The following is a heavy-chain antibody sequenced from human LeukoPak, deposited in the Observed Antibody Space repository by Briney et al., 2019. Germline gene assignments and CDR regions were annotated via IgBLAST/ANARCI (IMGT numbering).Heavy chain of an antibody. CDR1: GGTFSNYA. D-gene: IGHD2-8*01. V-gene: IGHV1-69*13. J-gene: IGHJ4*02. Sequence: SVKVSCKASGGTFSNYAITWVRQAPGQGLEWMGGIIPIFGTAIYAQKFQGRVTITADESTSTAYMEVSSLRSEDTAVYYCATLSTNDYGDYWGQGTLVTVSS. CDR3: ATLSTNDYGDY. CDR2: IIPIFGTA.